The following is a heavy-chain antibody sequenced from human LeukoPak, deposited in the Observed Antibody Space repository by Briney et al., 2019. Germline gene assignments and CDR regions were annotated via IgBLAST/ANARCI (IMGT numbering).Heavy chain of an antibody. V-gene: IGHV3-23*01. CDR2: ITSSGGST. CDR1: GFTFNTYG. J-gene: IGHJ4*02. CDR3: ARDLCWGCFDD. Sequence: GGSLRLSCAASGFTFNTYGMTWVRQAPGKGLEWVSAITSSGGSTYYGDSVKGRFTISRDNSRNTLYLQMNSLRVGDTAVYYCARDLCWGCFDDWGQGNLVTVSS. D-gene: IGHD3-10*02.